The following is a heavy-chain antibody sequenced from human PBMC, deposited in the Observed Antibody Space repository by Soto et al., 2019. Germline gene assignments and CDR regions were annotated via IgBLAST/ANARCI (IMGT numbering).Heavy chain of an antibody. V-gene: IGHV4-59*08. J-gene: IGHJ5*02. D-gene: IGHD4-4*01. CDR1: GGSITGYY. CDR3: ARHSYYSSPLRFDP. CDR2: IHYSGST. Sequence: QVQLQESGPGLVQPSETLSLTCTVSGGSITGYYWSWIRQPPGKGPEWIGNIHYSGSTNYNPSLKSRFTISVVTSKNQSSLRLSSVTAAEPAVYYCARHSYYSSPLRFDPWGQGTLVTVSS.